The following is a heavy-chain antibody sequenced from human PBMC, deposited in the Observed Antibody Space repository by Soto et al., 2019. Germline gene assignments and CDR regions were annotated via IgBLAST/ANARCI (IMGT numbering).Heavy chain of an antibody. CDR3: ASYDTYYYDSSGYYPFQH. V-gene: IGHV3-21*01. Sequence: EVQLVESGGGLVKPGGSLRLSCAASGFTFSSYSMNWVRQAPGKGLEWVSSISSSSSYIYYADSVKGRFTISRDNAKKSLYLQMNSLRAEDTAVYYCASYDTYYYDSSGYYPFQHWGQGTLVTVSS. CDR2: ISSSSSYI. D-gene: IGHD3-22*01. CDR1: GFTFSSYS. J-gene: IGHJ1*01.